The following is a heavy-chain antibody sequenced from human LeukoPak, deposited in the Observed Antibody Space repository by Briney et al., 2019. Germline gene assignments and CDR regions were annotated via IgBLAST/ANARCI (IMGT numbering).Heavy chain of an antibody. CDR2: ITYDGAFDGGKT. V-gene: IGHV3-30*01. CDR1: VRILINYP. J-gene: IGHJ4*02. CDR3: ARMADSGYSGWCSDH. Sequence: GGSLRLSREASVRILINYPMHSVRPAPCRGVEGVALITYDGAFDGGKTYYADSVKGRFTVSRDKSKTTMFMQMNSLRPEDTAVYRCARMADSGYSGWCSDHWGQGALVSVPS. D-gene: IGHD5-12*01.